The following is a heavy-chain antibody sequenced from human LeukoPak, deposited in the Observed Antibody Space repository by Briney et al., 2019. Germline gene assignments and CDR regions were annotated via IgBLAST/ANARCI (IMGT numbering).Heavy chain of an antibody. CDR2: INPSGGST. CDR3: AKDYYYYYYMDV. V-gene: IGHV1-46*01. Sequence: ASVKVSCKASGYTFTSYYMHWVRQAPGQGLEWMGIINPSGGSTSYAQKFQGRVTMTRDMSTSTVYMELSSLRSEDTAVYYCAKDYYYYYYMDVWGKGTTVTISS. CDR1: GYTFTSYY. J-gene: IGHJ6*03.